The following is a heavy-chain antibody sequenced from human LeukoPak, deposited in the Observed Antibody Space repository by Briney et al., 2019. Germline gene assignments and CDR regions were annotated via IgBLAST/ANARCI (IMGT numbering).Heavy chain of an antibody. CDR3: ARSSYSSSSSV. CDR2: ITADASGT. J-gene: IGHJ3*01. CDR1: GFTFSTHA. V-gene: IGHV3-23*01. Sequence: LTGGSLRLSCTASGFTFSTHAMAWVRQAPGMGPEWVSAITADASGTYYAEALKGRFTISRDNSKNTLYLQMNSLRVDDTAVYYCARSSYSSSSSVWGRGTMVTVSS. D-gene: IGHD6-6*01.